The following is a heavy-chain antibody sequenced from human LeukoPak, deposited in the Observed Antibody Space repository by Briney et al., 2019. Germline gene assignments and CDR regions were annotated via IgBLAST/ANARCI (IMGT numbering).Heavy chain of an antibody. CDR2: THNSYT. V-gene: IGHV1-18*01. CDR3: ARALAQGGSFDLYYFDS. D-gene: IGHD3-9*01. Sequence: GASVKVSCKASGYTSTTCGISWVRQAPGQGLEWMGWTHNSYTHYAQTLRDRLTMTTDTSTSTSYMELRSLRSDDTAVYYCARALAQGGSFDLYYFDSWGQGSLVTVSS. CDR1: GYTSTTCG. J-gene: IGHJ4*02.